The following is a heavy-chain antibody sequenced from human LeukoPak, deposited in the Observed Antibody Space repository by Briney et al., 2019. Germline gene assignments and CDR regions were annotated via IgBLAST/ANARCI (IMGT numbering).Heavy chain of an antibody. D-gene: IGHD6-19*01. CDR2: ISAAGSYI. CDR3: ARTFIGSGWYDSY. J-gene: IGHJ4*02. V-gene: IGHV3-21*01. CDR1: GFTFSSYS. Sequence: GGSLRLSCAASGFTFSSYSMNWVRQAPGKGLEWVSSISAAGSYIYYANSVKGRFTISRDNAEGSLYLQMNSLTPEDTAVYYCARTFIGSGWYDSYWGQGTLVTVSS.